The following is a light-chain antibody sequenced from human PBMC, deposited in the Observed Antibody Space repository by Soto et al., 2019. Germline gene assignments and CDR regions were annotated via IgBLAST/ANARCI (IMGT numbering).Light chain of an antibody. CDR3: SSYAGTYV. Sequence: QSALTQPPSASGSPGLSVTISCTGTSSDVGSYKYVSWYQQRPGKAPKLIIYEVSKRPSGVPDRFSGSKSGNTASLTVSGLQAEDEADYYCSSYAGTYVFGTGTKLTVL. V-gene: IGLV2-8*01. CDR1: SSDVGSYKY. J-gene: IGLJ1*01. CDR2: EVS.